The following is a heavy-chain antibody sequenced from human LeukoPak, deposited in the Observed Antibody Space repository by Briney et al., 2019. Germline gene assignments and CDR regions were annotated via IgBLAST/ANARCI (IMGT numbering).Heavy chain of an antibody. D-gene: IGHD1-14*01. J-gene: IGHJ5*02. Sequence: PGGSLRLSCAASGFTFNNYIMTWVRQAPGRGLEWVSYISSGSGTMYYADSVKGRFTISRDNAKKSLYLQMNSLRDEDTAVYYCAKGPRAITGGPLDPWGQGTLVTVSS. V-gene: IGHV3-48*02. CDR1: GFTFNNYI. CDR3: AKGPRAITGGPLDP. CDR2: ISSGSGTM.